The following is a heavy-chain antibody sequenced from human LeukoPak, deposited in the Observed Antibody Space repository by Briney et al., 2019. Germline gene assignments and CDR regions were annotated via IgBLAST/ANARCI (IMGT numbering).Heavy chain of an antibody. CDR1: RGTFSSYA. Sequence: SVKVSCKASRGTFSSYAISWVRQAPGRGLEWMGGIIPIFGTANYAQKFQGRVTITADESTSTAYMELSSLRSEDTAVYYCARDGTSYYDSSGQSPFDYWGQGTLVTVSS. J-gene: IGHJ4*02. V-gene: IGHV1-69*13. D-gene: IGHD3-22*01. CDR2: IIPIFGTA. CDR3: ARDGTSYYDSSGQSPFDY.